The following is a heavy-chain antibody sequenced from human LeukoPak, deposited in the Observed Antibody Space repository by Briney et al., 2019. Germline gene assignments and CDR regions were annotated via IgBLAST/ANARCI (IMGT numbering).Heavy chain of an antibody. J-gene: IGHJ4*02. D-gene: IGHD3-22*01. Sequence: GGSLRLSCAASGFTFSGFWMHWVRQAPGKGLEWISYISSSGGTIYYADSVKGRFTISRDNTDNSLFLQMSSLRAEDTAVYYCAKSGWYYDSSGYLDYWGQGTLVTVSS. CDR1: GFTFSGFW. CDR3: AKSGWYYDSSGYLDY. CDR2: ISSSGGTI. V-gene: IGHV3-48*04.